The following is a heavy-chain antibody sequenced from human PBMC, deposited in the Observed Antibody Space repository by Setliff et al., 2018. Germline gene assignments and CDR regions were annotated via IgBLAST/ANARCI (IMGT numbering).Heavy chain of an antibody. CDR3: ARAPWGDDYDSLYTWFDP. CDR2: VNPSGGKT. D-gene: IGHD3-22*01. V-gene: IGHV1-46*01. J-gene: IGHJ5*02. Sequence: ASVKVSCKTSGYGFTSHYFHWLRQAPGQGPEWMGIVNPSGGKTTLSQKFQGRVSMTADASTATVYMELHSLTSEDTAIYYCARAPWGDDYDSLYTWFDPWGQGSLVTVS. CDR1: GYGFTSHY.